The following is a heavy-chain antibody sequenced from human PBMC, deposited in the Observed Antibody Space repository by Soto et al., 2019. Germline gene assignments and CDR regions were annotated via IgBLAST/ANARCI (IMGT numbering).Heavy chain of an antibody. Sequence: VQLVESGGGVVQPGGSLRLSRAASGFTISPYWMSWVRQAPGKGLEWVANVKPDGSEKYYVDAVKGRFTIYRDNAKNSLSLQMNSLRVDDTAVYYCARDGYPGYYYYGMDVWGQGATVIVSS. CDR2: VKPDGSEK. CDR3: ARDGYPGYYYYGMDV. V-gene: IGHV3-7*01. J-gene: IGHJ6*02. CDR1: GFTISPYW. D-gene: IGHD6-13*01.